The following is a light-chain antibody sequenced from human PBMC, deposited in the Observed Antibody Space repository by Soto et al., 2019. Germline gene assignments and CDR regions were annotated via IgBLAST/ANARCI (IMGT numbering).Light chain of an antibody. CDR3: SSYTSSSTFV. V-gene: IGLV2-14*01. CDR2: EVS. Sequence: ALTQPASVSGSPGQSITISCTGTSSDVGGYNYVSWSQQHPGKAPQLMIYEVSNRPSGVSNRFSGSKSGNTASLTISGLQAEDEADYYCSSYTSSSTFVFGTGTKVTVL. J-gene: IGLJ1*01. CDR1: SSDVGGYNY.